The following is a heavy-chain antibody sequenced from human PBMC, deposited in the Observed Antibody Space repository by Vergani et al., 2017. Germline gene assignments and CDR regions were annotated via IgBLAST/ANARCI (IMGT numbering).Heavy chain of an antibody. CDR2: IYTSGST. CDR1: GGSISSSSYY. Sequence: QLQLQESGPGLVKPSETLSLTCTVSGGSISSSSYYWGWIRQPPGKGLEWIGSIYTSGSTNYNPSLKSRVTMSVDTSKNQFSLKLSSVTAADTAVYYCARDTVTTQDWFDPWGQGTLVTVSS. CDR3: ARDTVTTQDWFDP. V-gene: IGHV4-39*07. J-gene: IGHJ5*02. D-gene: IGHD4-17*01.